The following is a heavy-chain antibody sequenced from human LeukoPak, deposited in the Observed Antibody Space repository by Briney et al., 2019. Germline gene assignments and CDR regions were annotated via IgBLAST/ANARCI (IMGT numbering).Heavy chain of an antibody. V-gene: IGHV3-15*01. CDR2: IKSKTTGGTT. CDR1: GFTFSNAW. J-gene: IGHJ5*02. CDR3: TTDSPLHNNVGGTHLP. D-gene: IGHD3-16*01. Sequence: GGTLRLSCTVSGFTFSNAWMTWLRQAQGKGRERFGRIKSKTTGGTTEYATTVNSSFTNSRDDSRNKLYLQMNSLNTEDTAIYYCTTDSPLHNNVGGTHLPWGQGTLVTVSS.